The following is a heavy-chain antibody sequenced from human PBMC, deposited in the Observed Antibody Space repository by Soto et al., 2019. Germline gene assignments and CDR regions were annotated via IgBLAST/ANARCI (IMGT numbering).Heavy chain of an antibody. CDR3: AREGELGXSGSRYGDYYYYYGMDV. J-gene: IGHJ6*02. V-gene: IGHV4-4*07. Sequence: SETLSLTCTVSGGSISSYYWSWIRQPAGKGLEWIGRIYTSGSTNYNPSLKSRVTMSVDTSKNQFSLKLSSVTAADTAVYYCAREGELGXSGSRYGDYYYYYGMDVWGQGTTVTVSS. CDR2: IYTSGST. D-gene: IGHD3-10*01. CDR1: GGSISSYY.